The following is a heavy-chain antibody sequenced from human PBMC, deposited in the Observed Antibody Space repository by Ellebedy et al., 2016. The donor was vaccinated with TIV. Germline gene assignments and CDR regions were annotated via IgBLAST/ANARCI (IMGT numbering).Heavy chain of an antibody. CDR1: GDSISSGDW. D-gene: IGHD3-9*01. J-gene: IGHJ6*02. V-gene: IGHV4-4*02. CDR3: ARALRSFDWLLYTYHGMDV. Sequence: SETLSLXXGVSGDSISSGDWWSWVRPPPGMGLEWIGEIYHSGSTNYNPSLKSRVTMSLDASNNQFSLNLYSVTAADTAVYYCARALRSFDWLLYTYHGMDVWGQGTTVTVSS. CDR2: IYHSGST.